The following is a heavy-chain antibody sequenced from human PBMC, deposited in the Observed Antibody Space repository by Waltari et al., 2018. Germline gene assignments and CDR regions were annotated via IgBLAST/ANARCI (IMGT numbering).Heavy chain of an antibody. J-gene: IGHJ4*02. CDR3: ASITMVQGVIISPMGDY. D-gene: IGHD3-10*01. CDR1: GYTFTGYY. V-gene: IGHV1-2*06. CDR2: INPNSGGT. Sequence: QVQLVQSGAEVKKPGASVKVSCKASGYTFTGYYMHWVRQAPGQGLEWMGQINPNSGGTNYAHKFQGRVTMTRDTSISTAYMGLSRLRSDDTAVYYWASITMVQGVIISPMGDYWGQGTLVTVSS.